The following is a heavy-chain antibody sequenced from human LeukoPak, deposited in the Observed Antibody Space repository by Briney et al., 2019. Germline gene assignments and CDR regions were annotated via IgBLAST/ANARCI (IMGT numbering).Heavy chain of an antibody. CDR1: GGSISSGGYY. D-gene: IGHD4-17*01. J-gene: IGHJ4*02. CDR2: IYHSGST. Sequence: SETLSLTCTVSGGSISSGGYYWSWIRQPPGKGLEWIGYIYHSGSTYYNPSLKSRVTISVDTSKNQFSLKLSSVTAADTAVYYCARGKISERLSTVTTQFDYWGQGTLVTVSS. V-gene: IGHV4-30-2*01. CDR3: ARGKISERLSTVTTQFDY.